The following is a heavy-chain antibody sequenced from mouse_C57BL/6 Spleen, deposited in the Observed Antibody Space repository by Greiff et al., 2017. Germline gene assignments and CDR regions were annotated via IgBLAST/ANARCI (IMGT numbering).Heavy chain of an antibody. CDR3: ASSYFDV. J-gene: IGHJ1*03. CDR2: IYPGDGDT. Sequence: VQLQQSGPELVKPGASVKISCKASGYAFSSSWMNWVKQRPGKGLEWIGRIYPGDGDTNYNGKFKGKATLTADKSSSTAYMQLSSLTSEDSAVYFCASSYFDVWGTGTTVTVSS. V-gene: IGHV1-82*01. CDR1: GYAFSSSW.